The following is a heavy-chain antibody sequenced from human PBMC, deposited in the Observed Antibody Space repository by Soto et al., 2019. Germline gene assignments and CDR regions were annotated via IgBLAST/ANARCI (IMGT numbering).Heavy chain of an antibody. V-gene: IGHV1-69*02. J-gene: IGHJ5*02. Sequence: SVKVSCKASGGTFSSYTISWVRQAPGQGLEWMGRIIPILGIANYAQKFQGRVTITADKSTSTAYMELSSLRSEDTAVYYCARVYGSGSYFWLAPWGQGTLVTVSS. CDR3: ARVYGSGSYFWLAP. CDR1: GGTFSSYT. CDR2: IIPILGIA. D-gene: IGHD3-10*01.